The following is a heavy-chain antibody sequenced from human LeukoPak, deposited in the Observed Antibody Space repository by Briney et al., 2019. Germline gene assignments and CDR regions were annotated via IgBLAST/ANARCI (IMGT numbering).Heavy chain of an antibody. Sequence: SETLSLTCTVSGDSIDNYYWSWIRQTPGKGLEWIGYVSHSGGTNYNPSLKSRVSLSLDMSRNQFSLNLNSLTAADTAVYYCARDGKSTAFDHWGQGNPGHRLL. CDR3: ARDGKSTAFDH. D-gene: IGHD5/OR15-5a*01. V-gene: IGHV4-59*01. CDR2: VSHSGGT. J-gene: IGHJ4*02. CDR1: GDSIDNYY.